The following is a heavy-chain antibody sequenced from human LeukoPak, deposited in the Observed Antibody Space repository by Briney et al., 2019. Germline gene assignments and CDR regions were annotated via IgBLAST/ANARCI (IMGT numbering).Heavy chain of an antibody. V-gene: IGHV3-11*04. D-gene: IGHD2/OR15-2a*01. CDR3: ARVVWGIFYDNYYYMDV. CDR1: GFTFSDYY. J-gene: IGHJ6*03. CDR2: ISSSGSTI. Sequence: PGGSLRLSCAASGFTFSDYYMSWIRQAPGKGLEWVSYISSSGSTIYYADSVKGRFTISRDNAKNSLYLQMNSLKAEDTAVYYCARVVWGIFYDNYYYMDVWGKGTTVIVSS.